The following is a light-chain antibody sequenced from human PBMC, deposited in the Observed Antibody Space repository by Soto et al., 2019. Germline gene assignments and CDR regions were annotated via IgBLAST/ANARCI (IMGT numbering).Light chain of an antibody. CDR3: HQRQSWPRT. CDR2: LTS. Sequence: EIVLTQSPATLSSFPGDIVTLSCRASQAVNTRLAWYQHKPGQAPRLLIYLTSSRAAGIPARFSGSGSGTDFTLTISDVEPEDFAVYYCHQRQSWPRTFGQGTKVDIK. V-gene: IGKV3-11*01. J-gene: IGKJ1*01. CDR1: QAVNTR.